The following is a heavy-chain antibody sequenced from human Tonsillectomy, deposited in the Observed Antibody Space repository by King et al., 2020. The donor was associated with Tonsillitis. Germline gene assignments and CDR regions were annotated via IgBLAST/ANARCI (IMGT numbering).Heavy chain of an antibody. CDR2: ISYDGSNK. CDR1: GFTFSSYA. J-gene: IGHJ4*02. CDR3: ARDISYYYGSGSFDY. V-gene: IGHV3-30*04. D-gene: IGHD3-10*01. Sequence: VQLVQSGGGVVQPGRSLRLSCAASGFTFSSYAMHWVRQAPGKGLEWVAVISYDGSNKYYADSVKGRFTISRDNSKNTLYLQMNSLRAEDTAVNYCARDISYYYGSGSFDYWGQGTLVTVSS.